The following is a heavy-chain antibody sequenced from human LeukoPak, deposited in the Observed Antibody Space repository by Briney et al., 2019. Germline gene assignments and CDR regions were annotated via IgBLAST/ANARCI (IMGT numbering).Heavy chain of an antibody. CDR3: ARGIAAADLYGP. D-gene: IGHD6-13*01. CDR1: GGSISTYY. Sequence: SETLSLTCTVSGGSISTYYWSWIRQPPGKGLEWIGYIYYSGSTNYNPSLKSRVTISVDTSKNQFSLKLNSLTAADTAVYYCARGIAAADLYGPWGQGTLVTVSS. J-gene: IGHJ5*02. V-gene: IGHV4-59*01. CDR2: IYYSGST.